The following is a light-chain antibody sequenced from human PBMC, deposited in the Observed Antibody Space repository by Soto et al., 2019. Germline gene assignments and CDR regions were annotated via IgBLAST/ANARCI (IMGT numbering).Light chain of an antibody. CDR3: MQALQSPLT. CDR1: QSILHSDGYNY. CDR2: LGS. J-gene: IGKJ4*01. Sequence: DVVMTQSPLSLPVTPGEPASISCRSSQSILHSDGYNYLDWFLQRTGKSPQVLIYLGSNRSPGDPDRFSGSGSGTDFTLKSSRREAEDVGVYYCMQALQSPLTLGGGTKVEIK. V-gene: IGKV2-28*01.